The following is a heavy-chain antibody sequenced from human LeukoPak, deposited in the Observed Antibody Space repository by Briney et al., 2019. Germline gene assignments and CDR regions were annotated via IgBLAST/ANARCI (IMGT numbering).Heavy chain of an antibody. CDR1: GFTFSIYW. CDR2: INSDGSST. J-gene: IGHJ3*02. V-gene: IGHV3-74*01. D-gene: IGHD2-21*02. Sequence: PGGSLRLSCAASGFTFSIYWMYWVRQAPGKGLVWVSRINSDGSSTNYADSVKGRFTISRDNAKNTLYLQMNSLGAEDTAVYYCARDLGMTSMDIWGQGTMVTVSS. CDR3: ARDLGMTSMDI.